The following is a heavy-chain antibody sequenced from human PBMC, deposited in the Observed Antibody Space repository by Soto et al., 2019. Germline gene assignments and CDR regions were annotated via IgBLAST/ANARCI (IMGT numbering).Heavy chain of an antibody. D-gene: IGHD5-12*01. V-gene: IGHV4-59*01. Sequence: SETLSLTCTVSGGSISSYYWSWIRQPPGKGLEWIGYIYYSGSTNYNPSLKSRVTIAVDTSKNQFSLKLSSVTAADTAVYYCASTRDGFVDYWGQGTLVTVSS. CDR3: ASTRDGFVDY. CDR1: GGSISSYY. CDR2: IYYSGST. J-gene: IGHJ4*02.